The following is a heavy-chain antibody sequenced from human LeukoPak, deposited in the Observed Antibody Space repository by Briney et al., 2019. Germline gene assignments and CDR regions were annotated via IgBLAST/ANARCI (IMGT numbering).Heavy chain of an antibody. J-gene: IGHJ5*02. Sequence: ASVKVSCKASGGTFSSYAISWVRQAPGQGLEWMGGIIPIFGTANYAQKFQGRVTITADESTSTACMELSSLRSEDTAVYYCARDRSFLGYGAHVGWFDPWGQGTLVTVSS. D-gene: IGHD4-17*01. CDR1: GGTFSSYA. V-gene: IGHV1-69*13. CDR2: IIPIFGTA. CDR3: ARDRSFLGYGAHVGWFDP.